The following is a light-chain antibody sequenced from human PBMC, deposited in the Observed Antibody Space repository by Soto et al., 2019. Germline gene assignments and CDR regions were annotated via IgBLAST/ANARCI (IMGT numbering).Light chain of an antibody. CDR2: SNN. Sequence: QSVLTQPPSASGTPGQRVTISCSGSSSNIGINTVNWYQQLPGTAPKLLIYSNNQRPSGVPDRFSGSKSGTSGSLAISGLQSEDEADYYCAAWDDGLNGWVFGGGTQLTVL. CDR3: AAWDDGLNGWV. J-gene: IGLJ3*02. CDR1: SSNIGINT. V-gene: IGLV1-44*01.